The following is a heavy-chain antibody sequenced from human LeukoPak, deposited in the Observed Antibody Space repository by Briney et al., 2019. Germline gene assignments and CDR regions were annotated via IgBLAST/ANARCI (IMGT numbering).Heavy chain of an antibody. V-gene: IGHV3-7*01. D-gene: IGHD6-19*01. CDR2: IKQDGSEK. Sequence: GGSLRLSCAASGFTFSSYWMSWVRQAPGKGLEWVANIKQDGSEKYYVDSVKGRFTISRDNAKNSLYLQMNRLRAEDTAVYYCARDSSGWYGGFDYWGQGTLVTVSS. CDR1: GFTFSSYW. CDR3: ARDSSGWYGGFDY. J-gene: IGHJ4*02.